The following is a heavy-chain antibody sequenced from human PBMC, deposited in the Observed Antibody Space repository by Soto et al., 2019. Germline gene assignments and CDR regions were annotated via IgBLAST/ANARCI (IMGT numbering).Heavy chain of an antibody. J-gene: IGHJ4*02. CDR3: ARAAPSYYGSGSYYPYFDY. D-gene: IGHD3-10*01. V-gene: IGHV4-31*03. CDR2: IYYSGST. Sequence: QVQLQESGPGLVKPSQTLSLTCTVSGGSISSGGYYWSWIRQHPGKGLEWIGYIYYSGSTYYNPSLKSRVTIPVDTSKNQFSLKLSSVTAADTAVYYCARAAPSYYGSGSYYPYFDYWGQGTLVTVSS. CDR1: GGSISSGGYY.